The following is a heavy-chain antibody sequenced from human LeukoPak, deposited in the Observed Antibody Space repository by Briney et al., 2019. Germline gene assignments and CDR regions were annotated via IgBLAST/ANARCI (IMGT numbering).Heavy chain of an antibody. J-gene: IGHJ5*02. D-gene: IGHD3-10*01. CDR3: ARSITMVRGVLP. CDR2: INHSGST. V-gene: IGHV4-34*01. Sequence: PSETLSLTCAVYGGSFSGYYWSWIRQPPGKGLEWIGEINHSGSTNYNPSLKSRVTISVDTSKNQFPLKLSSVTAADTAVYYCARSITMVRGVLPWGQGTLVAVSS. CDR1: GGSFSGYY.